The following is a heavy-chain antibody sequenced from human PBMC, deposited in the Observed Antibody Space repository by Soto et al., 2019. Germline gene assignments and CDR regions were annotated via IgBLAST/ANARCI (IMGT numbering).Heavy chain of an antibody. CDR1: GFTFSRHW. Sequence: EVQLVESGGGLVQPGGSLRLACAASGFTFSRHWMHWVRQAPGKGLVWVSRIDSYCSSTHYADSVQGRFTISRDNAKNTLYLQMNSLRAEDTAVYYCASPVVPAAMGGPYFYGIDVWGQGTTVTVSS. CDR3: ASPVVPAAMGGPYFYGIDV. V-gene: IGHV3-74*01. D-gene: IGHD2-2*01. CDR2: IDSYCSST. J-gene: IGHJ6*02.